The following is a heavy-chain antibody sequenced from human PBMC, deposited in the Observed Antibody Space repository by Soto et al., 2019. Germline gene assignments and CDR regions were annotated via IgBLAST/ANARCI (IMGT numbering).Heavy chain of an antibody. CDR2: ISGSGDSA. Sequence: VQLLESGGGLVQPGGSLRLSCAASGFIFRDYAMNWVRQAPGKGLEWVSDISGSGDSARYADSVKGRFTISRDNSRNTLYLQINSLRVDDTAVYYCVKERRGSGLSVCNFWGQGTLVTVSS. J-gene: IGHJ4*02. CDR1: GFIFRDYA. V-gene: IGHV3-23*01. D-gene: IGHD6-19*01. CDR3: VKERRGSGLSVCNF.